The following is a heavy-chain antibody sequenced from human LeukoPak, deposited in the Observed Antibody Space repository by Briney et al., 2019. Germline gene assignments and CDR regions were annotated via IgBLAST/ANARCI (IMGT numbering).Heavy chain of an antibody. Sequence: ASVKVSCKASGYTFTNYGISWVRQAPGQGLEWMGWISAYNGNTNYAQKLQGRVTMTTDTSTSTAYMELRSLRSDDTAVYYCARASDDILTGYFDYWGQGTLVTVSS. V-gene: IGHV1-18*01. J-gene: IGHJ4*02. CDR1: GYTFTNYG. CDR3: ARASDDILTGYFDY. CDR2: ISAYNGNT. D-gene: IGHD3-9*01.